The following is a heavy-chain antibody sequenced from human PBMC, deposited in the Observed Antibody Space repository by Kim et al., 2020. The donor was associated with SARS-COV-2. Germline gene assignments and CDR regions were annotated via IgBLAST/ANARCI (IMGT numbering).Heavy chain of an antibody. D-gene: IGHD6-19*01. CDR3: ARLHADSSDDGGYHFDD. V-gene: IGHV3-21*01. CDR1: GFTFSRSY. CDR2: IRDNGAYI. Sequence: GGSLRLSCAASGFTFSRSYMNWVRQAPGKGLEWVALIRDNGAYIYYADSVKGRFTISRDNAKKSLYLQMNSLRAEDTAVYYCARLHADSSDDGGYHFDD. J-gene: IGHJ4*01.